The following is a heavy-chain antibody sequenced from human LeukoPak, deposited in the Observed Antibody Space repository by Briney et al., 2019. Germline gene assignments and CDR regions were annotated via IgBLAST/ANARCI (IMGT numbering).Heavy chain of an antibody. D-gene: IGHD3-3*01. CDR1: GFSLSTSGVG. CDR2: IYWNDDK. J-gene: IGHJ5*02. CDR3: AHTPKPEDYDFWSGYPRGNWFAP. Sequence: SGPTLVKPTQTLTLTCTFSGFSLSTSGVGVGWIRQPPRKALEWLAPIYWNDDKRYSPSLKSRLTITKDTSKNQVVLTMTNMDPVDTATYYCAHTPKPEDYDFWSGYPRGNWFAPWGQGTLVTVSS. V-gene: IGHV2-5*01.